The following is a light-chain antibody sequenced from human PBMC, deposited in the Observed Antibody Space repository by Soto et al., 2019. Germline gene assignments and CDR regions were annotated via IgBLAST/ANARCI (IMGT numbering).Light chain of an antibody. J-gene: IGKJ5*01. V-gene: IGKV1-33*01. CDR3: QKYDDLPIT. CDR2: GAS. CDR1: QGITNY. Sequence: DVQMAQAPTALSAPLGERVTVTWQASQGITNYLNWYQQKPGKAPKLLIYGASNLETGVPSRFSGSGSGTEFTLTISSLQPDDLATDYCQKYDDLPITFGQGTQLEIK.